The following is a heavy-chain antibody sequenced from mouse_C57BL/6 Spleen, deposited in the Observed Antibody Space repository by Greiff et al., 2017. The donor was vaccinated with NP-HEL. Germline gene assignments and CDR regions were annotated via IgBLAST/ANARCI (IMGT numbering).Heavy chain of an antibody. J-gene: IGHJ3*01. CDR3: ARAGYSLFAY. CDR1: GYTFTSYW. Sequence: QVQLKQPGAELVMPGASVKLSCKASGYTFTSYWMHWVKQRPGQGLEWIGEIDPSDSYTNYNQKFKGKSTLTVDKSSSTAYMQLSSLTSEDSAVYYCARAGYSLFAYWGQGTLVTVSA. V-gene: IGHV1-69*01. CDR2: IDPSDSYT. D-gene: IGHD2-3*01.